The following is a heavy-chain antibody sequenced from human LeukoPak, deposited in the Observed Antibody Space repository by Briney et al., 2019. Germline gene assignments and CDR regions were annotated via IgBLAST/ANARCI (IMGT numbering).Heavy chain of an antibody. J-gene: IGHJ5*02. CDR3: ATSRGYYDFWSGPNNWFDP. V-gene: IGHV4-39*01. Sequence: SETLSLTCTVSGGSISSSSHSWGWIRQPPGKGLEWIGSIYYSGSTYYNPSLKSRVTISVDTSKNQFSLKLSSVTAADTAVYYCATSRGYYDFWSGPNNWFDPWGQGTLVTVSS. CDR2: IYYSGST. CDR1: GGSISSSSHS. D-gene: IGHD3-3*01.